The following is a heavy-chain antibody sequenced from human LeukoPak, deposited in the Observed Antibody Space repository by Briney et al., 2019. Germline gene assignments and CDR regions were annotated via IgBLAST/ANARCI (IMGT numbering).Heavy chain of an antibody. V-gene: IGHV1-46*01. J-gene: IGHJ3*02. CDR1: GYTFTSYY. CDR3: ARDGLEVYRQQPYGTAFDI. CDR2: INPSGGST. Sequence: ASVKVSCKASGYTFTSYYMHWVRQAPGQGLEWMGIINPSGGSTSYAQKFQGRVTMTRDTSTSTVYMELSSLRSEDTAVYYCARDGLEVYRQQPYGTAFDIWGQGTMVTVSS. D-gene: IGHD6-13*01.